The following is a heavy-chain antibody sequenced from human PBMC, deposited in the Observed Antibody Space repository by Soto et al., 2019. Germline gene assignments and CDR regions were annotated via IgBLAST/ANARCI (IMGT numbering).Heavy chain of an antibody. J-gene: IGHJ6*02. D-gene: IGHD3-3*01. Sequence: GGSLRLSCAASGFTFSSYGMHWVRQAPGKGLEWVAVIWYDGSNKYYADSVKGRFTISRDNSKNTLYLQMNSLRAEDTAVYYCARVSYYDFWSGYYKPYYYGMDVWGQGTTVTAP. CDR2: IWYDGSNK. V-gene: IGHV3-33*01. CDR3: ARVSYYDFWSGYYKPYYYGMDV. CDR1: GFTFSSYG.